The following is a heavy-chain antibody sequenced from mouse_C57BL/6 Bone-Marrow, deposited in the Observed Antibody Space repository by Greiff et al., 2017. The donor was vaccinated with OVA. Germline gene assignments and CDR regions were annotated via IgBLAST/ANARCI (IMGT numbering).Heavy chain of an antibody. V-gene: IGHV14-1*01. CDR1: GFNIKDYY. CDR3: TDLLWGLYAMDY. Sequence: EVQLVESGAELVRPGASVKLSCTASGFNIKDYYMHWVKQRPEQGLEWIGRIDPEDGDTEYAPKFQGKTTMTANTSSNTAYLQLSSLTSEDTAVYYCTDLLWGLYAMDYWGQGTSVTVSS. D-gene: IGHD2-1*01. J-gene: IGHJ4*01. CDR2: IDPEDGDT.